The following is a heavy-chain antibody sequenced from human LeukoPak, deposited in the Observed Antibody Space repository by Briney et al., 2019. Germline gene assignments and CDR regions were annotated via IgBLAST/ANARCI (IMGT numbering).Heavy chain of an antibody. J-gene: IGHJ1*01. V-gene: IGHV1-24*01. CDR1: GYTLTELS. CDR3: ATRLTTVTITGYFQH. D-gene: IGHD4-11*01. Sequence: GASVKVSCKVSGYTLTELSMHWVPQAPGKRLEWMGGFDPEGGETIYAQKFQGRVTMTEDTSTDTAYMELSSLRSEDTAVYYCATRLTTVTITGYFQHWGQGTLVTVSS. CDR2: FDPEGGET.